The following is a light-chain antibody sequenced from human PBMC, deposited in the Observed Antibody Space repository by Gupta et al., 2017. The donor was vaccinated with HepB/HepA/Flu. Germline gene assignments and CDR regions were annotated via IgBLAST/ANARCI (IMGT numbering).Light chain of an antibody. CDR3: QQSYSDPRT. V-gene: IGKV1-39*01. Sequence: DIQLTLSPSSLSASVGDRVTITCRASQSINTYLHWYQQKLGKAPKLLIYAASSLQSGVPSRFSGSGSGTDFTLTISSVQPEDFATYYCQQSYSDPRTFGQGTKVEIK. CDR2: AAS. CDR1: QSINTY. J-gene: IGKJ1*01.